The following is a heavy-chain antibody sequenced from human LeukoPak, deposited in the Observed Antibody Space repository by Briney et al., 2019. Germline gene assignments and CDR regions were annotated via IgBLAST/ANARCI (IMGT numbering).Heavy chain of an antibody. V-gene: IGHV1-18*04. D-gene: IGHD6-13*01. CDR3: ARDLGAVGTLSFCDY. Sequence: ASVKVSCKASGYTFTNYGITWGRQAPGQGLEWMGWISAYNGNTNYAQKLQGRVTLTTDTSTSTAYMELRSLRSDDAAVYYCARDLGAVGTLSFCDYWGQGTLVTASS. CDR1: GYTFTNYG. CDR2: ISAYNGNT. J-gene: IGHJ4*02.